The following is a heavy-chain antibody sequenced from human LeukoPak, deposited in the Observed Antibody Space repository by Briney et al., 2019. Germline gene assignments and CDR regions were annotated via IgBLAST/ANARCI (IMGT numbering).Heavy chain of an antibody. V-gene: IGHV4-39*01. CDR2: IYYSGST. D-gene: IGHD4-11*01. CDR3: ARLYSNYGAY. Sequence: SETLSLTCIVSGGSISTSAYYWGWIRQPPGEGLQWIGSIYYSGSTYYNPSLKSRVTISVDTSKNQFSLELSSETAADTAVYYCARLYSNYGAYWGQGTLVTVSS. CDR1: GGSISTSAYY. J-gene: IGHJ4*02.